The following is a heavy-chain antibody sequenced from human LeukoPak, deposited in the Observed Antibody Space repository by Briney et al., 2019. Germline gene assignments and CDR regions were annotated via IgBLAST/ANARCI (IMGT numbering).Heavy chain of an antibody. Sequence: GGSLRLSCAASGFTFSDYYMSWIRQAPGKGLEWVSYISSSSSYTNYADSVKGRFTISRDNSKNTLYLQMNSLRAEDTAVYYCAKALRSSGWYYFDYWGQGTLVTVSS. J-gene: IGHJ4*02. D-gene: IGHD6-19*01. V-gene: IGHV3-11*06. CDR1: GFTFSDYY. CDR3: AKALRSSGWYYFDY. CDR2: ISSSSSYT.